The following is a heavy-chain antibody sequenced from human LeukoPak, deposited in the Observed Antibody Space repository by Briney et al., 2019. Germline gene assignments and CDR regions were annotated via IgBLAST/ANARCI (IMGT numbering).Heavy chain of an antibody. CDR2: ISGSGGST. CDR3: AKSRLEWLPTPDY. V-gene: IGHV3-23*01. Sequence: GGSLRLSCSGSGFTFSSYWMHWVRQAPGKGLEWVSAISGSGGSTYYADSVKGRFTISRDNSKNTLYLQMNSLRAEDTAVYYCAKSRLEWLPTPDYWGQGTLVTVSS. D-gene: IGHD3-3*01. J-gene: IGHJ4*02. CDR1: GFTFSSYW.